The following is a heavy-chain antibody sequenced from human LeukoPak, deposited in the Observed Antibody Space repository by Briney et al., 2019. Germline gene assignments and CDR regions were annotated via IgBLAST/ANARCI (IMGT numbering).Heavy chain of an antibody. Sequence: PSETLSLTCTVSGGSISSSNYYWGWIRQPPGRGLGWIGSIYYSGNTYYKPSLKSRVSISVDTSKNQFSLKLSSVTAADTAVYYCARHEVYYGSGSHFDYWGQGTLVTVSS. CDR2: IYYSGNT. CDR3: ARHEVYYGSGSHFDY. D-gene: IGHD3-10*01. V-gene: IGHV4-39*01. J-gene: IGHJ4*02. CDR1: GGSISSSNYY.